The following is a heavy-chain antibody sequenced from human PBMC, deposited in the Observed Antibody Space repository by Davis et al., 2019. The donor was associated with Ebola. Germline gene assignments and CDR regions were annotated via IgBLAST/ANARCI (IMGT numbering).Heavy chain of an antibody. D-gene: IGHD3-9*01. V-gene: IGHV3-11*04. CDR2: ISSSGSTI. Sequence: GESLKISCAASGFTFSDYYMSWIRQAPGKGLEWVSYISSSGSTIYYADSVKGRFTISRDNAKNSLYLQMNSLRAEDTAVYYCARPSLRYFDWLLGIDYFDYWGQGTLVTVSS. CDR1: GFTFSDYY. CDR3: ARPSLRYFDWLLGIDYFDY. J-gene: IGHJ4*02.